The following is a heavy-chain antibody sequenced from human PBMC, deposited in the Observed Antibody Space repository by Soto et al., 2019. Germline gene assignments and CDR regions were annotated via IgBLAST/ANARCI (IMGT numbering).Heavy chain of an antibody. J-gene: IGHJ4*02. CDR1: GFSLSTSGMC. CDR2: IDWDDDK. Sequence: SGPTLVNPTQTLTLTCTFSGFSLSTSGMCVSWIRQPPGKALEWLALIDWDDDKYFSTSLKTRLTISKDTSKNQVVLTMTNMDPVDTATYYCARIRDFSRDKGGYNFYFDYWGQGTLVTVSS. CDR3: ARIRDFSRDKGGYNFYFDY. D-gene: IGHD5-12*01. V-gene: IGHV2-70*01.